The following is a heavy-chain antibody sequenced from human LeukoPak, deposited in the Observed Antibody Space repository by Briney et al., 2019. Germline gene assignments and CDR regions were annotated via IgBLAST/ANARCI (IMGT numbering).Heavy chain of an antibody. CDR3: AKWYYYGSGSYYNGSYYFDY. CDR1: GFTFSSYA. CDR2: ISGSGGST. V-gene: IGHV3-23*01. D-gene: IGHD3-10*01. J-gene: IGHJ4*02. Sequence: GGSLRLSCAASGFTFSSYAMSWVRQAPGKGLEWVSAISGSGGSTYYADSVKGRFTISRDNSKNTLYLQMNSLRAEDTAVYYCAKWYYYGSGSYYNGSYYFDYWGQGTLVTVSS.